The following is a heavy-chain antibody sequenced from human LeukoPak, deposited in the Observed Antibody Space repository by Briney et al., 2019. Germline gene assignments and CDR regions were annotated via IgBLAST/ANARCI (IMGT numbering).Heavy chain of an antibody. J-gene: IGHJ3*02. CDR3: ARLGCSGGSCYSRMAFDI. CDR2: INPNSGGT. D-gene: IGHD2-15*01. CDR1: GYTFTDYY. Sequence: ASVKVSCKASGYTFTDYYMHWVRQAPGQGLEWMGWINPNSGGTNYAQKFQGRVTMTRDTSISTAYMELSRLRSDDTAVYYCARLGCSGGSCYSRMAFDIWGQGTMVTVSS. V-gene: IGHV1-2*02.